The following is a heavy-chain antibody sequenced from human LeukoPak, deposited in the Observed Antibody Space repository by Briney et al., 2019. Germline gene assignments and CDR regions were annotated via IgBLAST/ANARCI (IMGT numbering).Heavy chain of an antibody. CDR1: GGSISSSSYY. CDR2: IYYSGST. D-gene: IGHD2-15*01. J-gene: IGHJ5*02. CDR3: ARPGGWLYTWFDP. V-gene: IGHV4-39*01. Sequence: PSETLSLTCTVSGGSISSSSYYWGWIRQPPGKGLEWIGSIYYSGSTYYNPSLKSRVTISVDTSKNQFSLKLSSVTAADTAVYYCARPGGWLYTWFDPWGQGTLVTVSS.